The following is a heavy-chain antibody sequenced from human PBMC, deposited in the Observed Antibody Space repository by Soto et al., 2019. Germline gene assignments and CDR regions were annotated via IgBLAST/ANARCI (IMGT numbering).Heavy chain of an antibody. CDR2: ISAYNGNT. V-gene: IGHV1-18*01. CDR1: GFTFTSSA. CDR3: ARDKPDYGDYDY. Sequence: ASVKVSCKASGFTFTSSAVQWVRQARGQGLEWMGWISAYNGNTNYAQKLQGRVTMTTDTSTSTAYMELRSLRSDDTAVYYCARDKPDYGDYDYWGQGTLVTVSS. J-gene: IGHJ4*02. D-gene: IGHD4-17*01.